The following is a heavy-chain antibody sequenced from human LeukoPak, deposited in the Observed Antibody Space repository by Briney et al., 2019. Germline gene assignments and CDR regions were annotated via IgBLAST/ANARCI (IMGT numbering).Heavy chain of an antibody. CDR3: ARVTYYSDSSGYVAGSFDY. V-gene: IGHV3-7*01. CDR2: IKHDGGEK. Sequence: GGSLRLSCAASGFTFSSYWMSWVRQAPGKGLEWVANIKHDGGEKYYVDSVKGRFTISRDNAKNSLYLQMNSLRAEDTAVYYCARVTYYSDSSGYVAGSFDYWGQGTLVTVSS. D-gene: IGHD3-22*01. CDR1: GFTFSSYW. J-gene: IGHJ4*02.